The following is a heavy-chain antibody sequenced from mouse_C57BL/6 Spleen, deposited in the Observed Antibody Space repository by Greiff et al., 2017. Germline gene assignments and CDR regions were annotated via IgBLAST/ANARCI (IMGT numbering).Heavy chain of an antibody. CDR1: GYAFSSYW. CDR3: ARSAGGYFDD. J-gene: IGHJ1*03. CDR2: IYPGDGDT. D-gene: IGHD1-2*01. Sequence: VKVVESGAELVKPGALVKISCKASGYAFSSYWMNWVKQRPGKGLEWIGQIYPGDGDTNYNGKFKGTATLTADKSSSTSYMQLSRLTSEDSAVYFCARSAGGYFDDWGTGTTVTVSS. V-gene: IGHV1-80*01.